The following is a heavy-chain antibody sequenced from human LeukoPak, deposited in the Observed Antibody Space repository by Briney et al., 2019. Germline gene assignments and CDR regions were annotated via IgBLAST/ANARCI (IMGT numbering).Heavy chain of an antibody. CDR2: ISSSGSTI. CDR3: ARATTQNYDSSGYYYVGAFDI. CDR1: GFTFNTYN. V-gene: IGHV3-48*04. J-gene: IGHJ3*02. Sequence: RGSLRLSCVASGFTFNTYNMNWVRQAPGKGLEWVSYISSSGSTIYYADSVKGRFTISRDNAKNSLYLQMNSLRAEDTAVYYCARATTQNYDSSGYYYVGAFDIWGQGTMVTVSS. D-gene: IGHD3-22*01.